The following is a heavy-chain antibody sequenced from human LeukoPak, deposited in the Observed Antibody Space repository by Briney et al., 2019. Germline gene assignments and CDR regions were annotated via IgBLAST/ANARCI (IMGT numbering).Heavy chain of an antibody. D-gene: IGHD3-3*01. CDR3: ARGLPRGYYRN. V-gene: IGHV4-34*01. CDR2: INHSGST. J-gene: IGHJ4*02. Sequence: SETLSLTCAVYGGSFSGYYWSWIRQPPGKGLEWIGEINHSGSTNYNPSLKSRVTISVDTSKNQFSLKLSSVTAADTAVYYCARGLPRGYYRNWGQGTLVTVSS. CDR1: GGSFSGYY.